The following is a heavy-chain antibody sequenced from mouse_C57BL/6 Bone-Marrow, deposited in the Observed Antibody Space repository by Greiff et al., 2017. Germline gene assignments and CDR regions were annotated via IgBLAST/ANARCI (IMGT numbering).Heavy chain of an antibody. Sequence: QVQLQQPGAELVMPGASVKLPCKASGYTFTSYWMHWVKQRPGQGLEWIGEIDPSDSYTNYNQKFKGKSTLTVDKSSSTAYMQLSSLTSEDSAVYYCARSRPQYYGSSYAYWGQGTLVTVSA. CDR2: IDPSDSYT. J-gene: IGHJ3*01. V-gene: IGHV1-69*01. D-gene: IGHD1-1*01. CDR1: GYTFTSYW. CDR3: ARSRPQYYGSSYAY.